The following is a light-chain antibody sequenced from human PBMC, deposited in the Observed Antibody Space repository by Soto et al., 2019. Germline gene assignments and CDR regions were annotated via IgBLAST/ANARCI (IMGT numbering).Light chain of an antibody. CDR3: QQLNSSPIT. CDR2: GAS. CDR1: QDMGND. Sequence: DIQITQSPSSLSASVGDSLTLPCRASQDMGNDLRCFQQKPGKSPNILIYGASSVPRGVPSRFRGIGSGTDYTFPFSRLQPEDFTTHFSQQLNSSPITFGQGTRLEIK. V-gene: IGKV1-17*01. J-gene: IGKJ5*01.